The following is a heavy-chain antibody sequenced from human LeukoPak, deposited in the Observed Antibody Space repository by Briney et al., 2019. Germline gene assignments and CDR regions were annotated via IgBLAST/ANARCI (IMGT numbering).Heavy chain of an antibody. V-gene: IGHV4-61*02. CDR1: GGSISSGTYY. J-gene: IGHJ5*02. CDR3: ARESGWYNWFDP. Sequence: TSQTLSLTCTVSGGSISSGTYYWSWIRQPAGKGLEWIGRIYTSGSTNYNPSLKSRVTISEDTTNNQFSLKLSSVTAADTAVYYCARESGWYNWFDPWGQGTLVTVSS. CDR2: IYTSGST. D-gene: IGHD6-19*01.